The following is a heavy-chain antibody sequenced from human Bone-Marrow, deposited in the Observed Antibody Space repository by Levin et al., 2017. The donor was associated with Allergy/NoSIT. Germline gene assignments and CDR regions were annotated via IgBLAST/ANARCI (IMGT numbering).Heavy chain of an antibody. CDR2: LYWDDEK. J-gene: IGHJ4*02. CDR3: AHLWGGAYDVFDY. V-gene: IGHV2-5*02. D-gene: IGHD5-12*01. Sequence: SGPTLVKPTQTLTLTCSFSGFSIRRSGVGVAWIRQPPGKALEWLALLYWDDEKRYRPSLKNRLSIAKDTSKNQVVLTMTNIDPVDTATYFCAHLWGGAYDVFDYWGQGAQVTVSS. CDR1: GFSIRRSGVG.